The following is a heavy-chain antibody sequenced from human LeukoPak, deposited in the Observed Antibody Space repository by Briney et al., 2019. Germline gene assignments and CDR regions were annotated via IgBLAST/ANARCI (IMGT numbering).Heavy chain of an antibody. Sequence: GGSLRLSCAASGFTFSSYAMSWVRQAPGKGLDWVSAISGSGGSTYYADSVKGRFTISRDNSKNTLYLQMNSLRAEDTAVYYCAKVPYDILTGYGIHYFDYWGQGTLVTVSS. V-gene: IGHV3-23*01. D-gene: IGHD3-9*01. CDR1: GFTFSSYA. CDR3: AKVPYDILTGYGIHYFDY. CDR2: ISGSGGST. J-gene: IGHJ4*02.